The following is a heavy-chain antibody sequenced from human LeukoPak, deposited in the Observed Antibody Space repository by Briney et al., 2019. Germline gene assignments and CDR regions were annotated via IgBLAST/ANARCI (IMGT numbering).Heavy chain of an antibody. Sequence: GGSLRLSCAASRFTFSSYSMNWVRQAPGKGLEWISFISSTTKSIIYYADSVKGRFTISRDNAKNSLYLQMNSLRVEDTAVYYCARGYSSDAFDIWGQGTLVTVSS. CDR3: ARGYSSDAFDI. CDR2: ISSTTKSII. J-gene: IGHJ3*02. D-gene: IGHD1-26*01. V-gene: IGHV3-48*04. CDR1: RFTFSSYS.